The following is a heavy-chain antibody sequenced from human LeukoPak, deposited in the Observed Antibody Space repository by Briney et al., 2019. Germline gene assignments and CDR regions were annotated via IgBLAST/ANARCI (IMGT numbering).Heavy chain of an antibody. Sequence: GGSLRLSCAASGFTFSSYAMSWVRQAPGKGLEWVSDISGSGGSTYYADSVKGRFTISRDNSKSTLYLQMNSLRAEDTAVYYCAEPNYDILTGPFDYWGQGTLVTVSP. CDR2: ISGSGGST. V-gene: IGHV3-23*01. D-gene: IGHD3-9*01. J-gene: IGHJ4*02. CDR3: AEPNYDILTGPFDY. CDR1: GFTFSSYA.